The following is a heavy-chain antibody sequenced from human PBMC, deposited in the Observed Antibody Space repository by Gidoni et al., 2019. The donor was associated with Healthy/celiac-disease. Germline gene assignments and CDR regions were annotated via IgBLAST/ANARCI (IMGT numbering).Heavy chain of an antibody. J-gene: IGHJ4*02. D-gene: IGHD5-12*01. V-gene: IGHV1-69*01. CDR2: SIPIFGTA. CDR1: GGPFSSYA. Sequence: QVQLVQSGAEVKKPRAWVTVSCKASGGPFSSYAISWVRQAPGQGLEWMGGSIPIFGTAIYAQKFQGRVTITADESTSTAYMELSSLRSEDTAVYYCARGVSWGGYPYYFDYWGQGTLVTVSS. CDR3: ARGVSWGGYPYYFDY.